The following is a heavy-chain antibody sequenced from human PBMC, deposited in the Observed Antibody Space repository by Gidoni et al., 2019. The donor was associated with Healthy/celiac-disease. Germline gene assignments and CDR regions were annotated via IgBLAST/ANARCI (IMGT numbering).Heavy chain of an antibody. CDR1: GFTFDDYT. CDR2: ISWDGGST. Sequence: EVQLVESGGVVVQPGGSLRLSCAASGFTFDDYTMHWVRQAPGKGLELVSLISWDGGSTYYADSVKGRFTISRDNSKNSLYLQINSLRTEDTALYYCAKDFRVRYYYYGMDVWGQGTTVTVSS. CDR3: AKDFRVRYYYYGMDV. J-gene: IGHJ6*02. D-gene: IGHD4-4*01. V-gene: IGHV3-43*01.